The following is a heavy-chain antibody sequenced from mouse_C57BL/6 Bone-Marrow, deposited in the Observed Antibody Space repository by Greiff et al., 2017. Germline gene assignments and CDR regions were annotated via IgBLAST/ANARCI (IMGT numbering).Heavy chain of an antibody. J-gene: IGHJ2*01. V-gene: IGHV14-4*01. D-gene: IGHD2-3*01. CDR1: GFNIKDDY. CDR2: IDPGIGDT. CDR3: SSFDGNYFDF. Sequence: EVQLQQSGAELVRPGASVKLSCTASGFNIKDDYIHWVKQRPEQGLEWIGLIDPGIGDTEYASKFQGKVTITSDTSSNTAYLQLSSLTSEDTAVYYCSSFDGNYFDFWGQGTPLTVAS.